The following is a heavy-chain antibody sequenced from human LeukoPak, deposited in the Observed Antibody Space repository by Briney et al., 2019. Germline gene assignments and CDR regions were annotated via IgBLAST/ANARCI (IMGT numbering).Heavy chain of an antibody. CDR1: GFTFTSSA. D-gene: IGHD3-10*01. J-gene: IGHJ5*02. CDR2: IVVGSGNT. CDR3: ARGVKYYYPNWFDP. Sequence: SVKVSCKASGFTFTSSAMQWVRQARGQRLEWIGWIVVGSGNTNYAQKFQERVTITRDMSTSTAYMELSSVTAADTAVYYCARGVKYYYPNWFDPWGQGTLVTVSS. V-gene: IGHV1-58*02.